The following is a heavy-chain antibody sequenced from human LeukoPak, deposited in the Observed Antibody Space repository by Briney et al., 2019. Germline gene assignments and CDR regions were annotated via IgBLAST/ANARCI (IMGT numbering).Heavy chain of an antibody. CDR2: ISTSSSTI. CDR3: ARGGVVGATTSYFNS. Sequence: PGGSLRLSCAASGFIFGDYNMNWVRQAPGKGLEWVSYISTSSSTIYYADSVEGRFTISRDNAKNSLYLQMNSLRAEDTAVYYCARGGVVGATTSYFNSWGQGTLVTVSS. D-gene: IGHD1-26*01. J-gene: IGHJ4*02. CDR1: GFIFGDYN. V-gene: IGHV3-48*01.